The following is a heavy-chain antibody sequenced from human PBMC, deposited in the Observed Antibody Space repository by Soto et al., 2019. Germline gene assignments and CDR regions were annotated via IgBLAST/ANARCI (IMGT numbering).Heavy chain of an antibody. CDR2: ISAYNGKT. CDR3: ARDWANCDILTGYYRLYYYGMDV. J-gene: IGHJ6*02. D-gene: IGHD3-9*01. V-gene: IGHV1-18*01. Sequence: GASVKVSCKASGYTFTSNGISWVGQAPGQGLEWMGWISAYNGKTNYAQKLQGRVTMTTDTSKSTAYMELRRLRSDDTAVYYCARDWANCDILTGYYRLYYYGMDVWGQGTTVTVSS. CDR1: GYTFTSNG.